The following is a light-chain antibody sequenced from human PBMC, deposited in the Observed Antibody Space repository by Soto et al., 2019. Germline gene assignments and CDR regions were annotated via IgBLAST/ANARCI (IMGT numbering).Light chain of an antibody. CDR2: ATS. CDR3: HQFGYSPRT. V-gene: IGKV3-20*01. J-gene: IGKJ1*01. Sequence: EIMLTQSPGTLSLSPGEPATLSYGASQTVNSDYLAWFQQRPGQAPSLLIFATSRRATDIPDRFSGSGSGTDFTLAIRRLEPEDFAVYYCHQFGYSPRTFGQGTKVDI. CDR1: QTVNSDY.